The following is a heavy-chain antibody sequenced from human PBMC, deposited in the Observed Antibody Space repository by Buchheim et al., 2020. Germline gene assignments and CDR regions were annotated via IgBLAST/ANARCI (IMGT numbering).Heavy chain of an antibody. CDR3: ATQRGDNWNGCNLDH. J-gene: IGHJ4*02. Sequence: EVQLVESGGGLVKPGGSLRLSCAASGFTFNNYSMNWVRQAPGKGLEWVSYISSSSSNIHYADSVKGRFTISRDNAKNSLYLQMNRLRAEDTAVYYCATQRGDNWNGCNLDHWGQGTL. V-gene: IGHV3-21*01. D-gene: IGHD1-20*01. CDR1: GFTFNNYS. CDR2: ISSSSSNI.